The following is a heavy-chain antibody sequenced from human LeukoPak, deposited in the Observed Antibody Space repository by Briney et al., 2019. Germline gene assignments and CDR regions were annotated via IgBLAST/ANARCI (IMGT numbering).Heavy chain of an antibody. CDR1: GFTFSTYE. J-gene: IGHJ6*03. CDR3: ARDMRYSSTRYYYYYMDV. CDR2: ISYDGSNK. V-gene: IGHV3-30*04. D-gene: IGHD6-13*01. Sequence: GGSLRLSCAASGFTFSTYEMTSVRQSPGKGLEWVAVISYDGSNKYYADSVKGRFTISRDNSKNTLYLQMNSLRAEDTAVYYCARDMRYSSTRYYYYYMDVWGKGTTVTVSS.